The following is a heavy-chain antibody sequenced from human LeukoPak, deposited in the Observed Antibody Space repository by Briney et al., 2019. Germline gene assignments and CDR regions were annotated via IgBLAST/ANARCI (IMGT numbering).Heavy chain of an antibody. V-gene: IGHV1-18*01. CDR2: INVKNGNT. D-gene: IGHD2-15*01. J-gene: IGHJ4*02. Sequence: APVKVSCKTSGYTFTRYDITWVRQAPGQGPEWMRGINVKNGNTNYAQKLRGRVTLSRDTSTSTAYMELRSLTSDDTAVYYCVRDPGAATFDYWGQGTLVTVSP. CDR1: GYTFTRYD. CDR3: VRDPGAATFDY.